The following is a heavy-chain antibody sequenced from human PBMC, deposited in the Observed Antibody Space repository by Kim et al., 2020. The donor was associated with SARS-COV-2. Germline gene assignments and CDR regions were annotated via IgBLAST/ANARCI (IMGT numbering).Heavy chain of an antibody. CDR2: ISSSSYI. Sequence: GGSLRLSCAASGFTFSSYSMNWVRQAPGKGLEWVSSISSSSYIYYADSVKGRFTISRDNAKNSLYLQMNSLRAEDTAVYYCARAGRITKIVVVEGGAFDIWGQGTMVTVSS. CDR3: ARAGRITKIVVVEGGAFDI. CDR1: GFTFSSYS. D-gene: IGHD3-22*01. J-gene: IGHJ3*02. V-gene: IGHV3-21*01.